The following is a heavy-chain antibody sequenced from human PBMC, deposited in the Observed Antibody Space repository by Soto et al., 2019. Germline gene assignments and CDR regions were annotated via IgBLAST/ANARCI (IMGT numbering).Heavy chain of an antibody. Sequence: QVQLQESGPGLVKPSETLSLTCAVSGYSISSGYYWGRIRQPPGKVLESIGSIYHSGSTYYNPSLKSRVTISVDTSTNTFSLKLWSVSAAETAVYDCARGYRYDYAVSLWFDPWGQGTLVTVYS. CDR1: GYSISSGYY. J-gene: IGHJ5*02. CDR3: ARGYRYDYAVSLWFDP. CDR2: IYHSGST. D-gene: IGHD5-18*01. V-gene: IGHV4-38-2*01.